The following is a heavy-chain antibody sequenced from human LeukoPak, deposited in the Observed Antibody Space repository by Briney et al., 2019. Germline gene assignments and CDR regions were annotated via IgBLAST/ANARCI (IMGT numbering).Heavy chain of an antibody. Sequence: GRSLRLSCAASGFTFSNYAMTWVRQAPGKGLECVSAISGSGGSTYYADSVKGRFTVSRDNSKNTLYLQMNSLRAEDTAVYYCAKDRDYVWGSYRYLDAFDIWGQGTMVTVSS. V-gene: IGHV3-23*01. CDR3: AKDRDYVWGSYRYLDAFDI. D-gene: IGHD3-16*02. J-gene: IGHJ3*02. CDR2: ISGSGGST. CDR1: GFTFSNYA.